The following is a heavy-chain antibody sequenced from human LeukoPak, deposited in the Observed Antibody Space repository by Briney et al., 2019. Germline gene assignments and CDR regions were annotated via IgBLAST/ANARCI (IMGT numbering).Heavy chain of an antibody. CDR3: ARDNRVCSGGSCYCWFDP. CDR1: GGSISSGSYY. J-gene: IGHJ5*02. Sequence: SETPSLTCTVSGGSISSGSYYWGWIRQPPGKGLEWIGNIYYSGSTYYNPSLKSRVTISVDTSKNQFSLKLSSVTAADTAVYYCARDNRVCSGGSCYCWFDPWGQGTLVTVSS. V-gene: IGHV4-39*07. CDR2: IYYSGST. D-gene: IGHD2-15*01.